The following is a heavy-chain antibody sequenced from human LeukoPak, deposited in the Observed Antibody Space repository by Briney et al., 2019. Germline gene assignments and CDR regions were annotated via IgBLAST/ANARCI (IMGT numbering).Heavy chain of an antibody. CDR1: GYTFTIYG. D-gene: IGHD2-15*01. Sequence: ASVTVSCKASGYTFTIYGISWVRHAPGQGLEWMGWISAYNGNTNYSQKLQGRVTMTTDTSTSTAYMELRSLRSDDTAVYYCARARVYCSGGSCYFGPPEQPNYYFDYWGQGTLVTVSS. J-gene: IGHJ4*02. CDR3: ARARVYCSGGSCYFGPPEQPNYYFDY. CDR2: ISAYNGNT. V-gene: IGHV1-18*01.